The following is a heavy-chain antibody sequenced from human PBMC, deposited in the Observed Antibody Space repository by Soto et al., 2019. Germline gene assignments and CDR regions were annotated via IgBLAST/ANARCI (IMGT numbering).Heavy chain of an antibody. Sequence: EASVKVSCKASRYTFTSYYMHWVGQAPGQGLEWMGIINPSGGSTSYAQKFQGRVTMTRDTSTSTVYMELSSLRSEDTAVYYCARGPALEWLSTIWFEPWGQGTMVTVSS. CDR1: RYTFTSYY. CDR2: INPSGGST. D-gene: IGHD3-3*01. CDR3: ARGPALEWLSTIWFEP. J-gene: IGHJ5*02. V-gene: IGHV1-46*01.